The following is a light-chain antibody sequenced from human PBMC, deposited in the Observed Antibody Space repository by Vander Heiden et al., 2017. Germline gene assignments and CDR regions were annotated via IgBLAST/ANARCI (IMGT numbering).Light chain of an antibody. CDR3: QQSYSTLVT. CDR1: QSISSY. V-gene: IGKV1-39*01. Sequence: DIRMTQSPSSLSASVGDRVTITCRASQSISSYLNWYQQKPGKAPKLLIYAASSLQSGVPSRFSGSGSGTDFTLTTSSLQPEDFATYYCQQSYSTLVTFGQGTKVEIK. CDR2: AAS. J-gene: IGKJ1*01.